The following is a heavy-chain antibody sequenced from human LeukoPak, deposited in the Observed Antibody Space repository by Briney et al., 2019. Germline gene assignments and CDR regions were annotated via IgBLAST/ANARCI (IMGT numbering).Heavy chain of an antibody. V-gene: IGHV4-39*07. D-gene: IGHD4-17*01. Sequence: SETLSLTCTVSGGSISSSSYYWGWIRQPPGKGLEWIGEINHSGSTNYNPSLKSRVTISVDTSKNQFSLKLSSVTAADTAVYYCARGSATVTYWYFDLWGRGTLVTVSS. J-gene: IGHJ2*01. CDR2: INHSGST. CDR3: ARGSATVTYWYFDL. CDR1: GGSISSSSYY.